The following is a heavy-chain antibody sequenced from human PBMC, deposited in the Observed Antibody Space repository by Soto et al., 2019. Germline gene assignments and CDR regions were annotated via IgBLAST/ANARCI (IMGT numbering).Heavy chain of an antibody. D-gene: IGHD2-2*01. CDR3: ARWRYCSGTSCTYGMDV. Sequence: QVQLQESGPGLVKPSQTLSLTCTVSGGSISSDDYYWSWIRQHPGKGLEWIGYIYYSGSTYYNPPLKSRVTISVDTSKNQFSLRLSSVTAADTAVYYCARWRYCSGTSCTYGMDVWGQGTTVTVSS. J-gene: IGHJ6*02. V-gene: IGHV4-31*03. CDR2: IYYSGST. CDR1: GGSISSDDYY.